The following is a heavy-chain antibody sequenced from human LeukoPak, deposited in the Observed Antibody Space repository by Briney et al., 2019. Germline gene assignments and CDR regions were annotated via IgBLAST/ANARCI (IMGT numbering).Heavy chain of an antibody. D-gene: IGHD1-26*01. CDR2: ISSSSSYI. CDR3: ARGAKWERRDHYYYYMDV. Sequence: GGSLRLSCAASGFTFSSFSMNWVRQAPGKGLEWVSSISSSSSYIYYADSVKGRFTISRDNAKNSLYLQMNSLRAEDTAVYYCARGAKWERRDHYYYYMDVWGKGTTVTVSS. V-gene: IGHV3-21*01. CDR1: GFTFSSFS. J-gene: IGHJ6*03.